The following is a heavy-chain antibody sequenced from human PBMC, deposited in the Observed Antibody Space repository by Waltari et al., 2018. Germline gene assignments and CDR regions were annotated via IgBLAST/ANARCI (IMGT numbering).Heavy chain of an antibody. V-gene: IGHV3-7*01. CDR1: GFPFSTYW. D-gene: IGHD2-15*01. J-gene: IGHJ3*02. CDR3: AAAWAFDI. CDR2: IKQEGSEK. Sequence: EVQLVESGGGLVQPGGSLRLSCAASGFPFSTYWMSWVRQAPGKGLEWVANIKQEGSEKYYVDSVKGRFTISRDNAKNSLYLQMNSLRAEDTAVYYCAAAWAFDIWGQGTMVTVSS.